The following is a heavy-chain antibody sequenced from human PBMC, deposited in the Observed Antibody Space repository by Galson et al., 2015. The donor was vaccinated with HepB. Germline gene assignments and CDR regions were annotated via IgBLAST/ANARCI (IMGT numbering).Heavy chain of an antibody. J-gene: IGHJ5*02. D-gene: IGHD6-19*01. V-gene: IGHV3-33*01. CDR1: GFSFSSHG. CDR3: ARDSSNGWYKMGWFDP. CDR2: IWHDGSNK. Sequence: SLRLSCAAPGFSFSSHGMHWVRQAPGKELEWVAVIWHDGSNKYYTESVKGRFTISRDNSKNTLYLQMNSLRAEDTAMYYCARDSSNGWYKMGWFDPWGQGTLVTVSS.